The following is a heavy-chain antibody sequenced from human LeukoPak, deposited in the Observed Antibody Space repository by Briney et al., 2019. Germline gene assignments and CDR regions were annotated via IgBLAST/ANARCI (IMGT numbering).Heavy chain of an antibody. D-gene: IGHD3-22*01. CDR3: ARVGAYDSSGYDSPPLDV. V-gene: IGHV4-39*07. J-gene: IGHJ6*02. Sequence: PSETLSLTCTVSGGSISSSSYYWGWIRQPPGKGLEWIGYIYHSGSTYYNPSLKSRVTISVDRSKNQFSLKLSSVTAADTAVYYCARVGAYDSSGYDSPPLDVWGQGTTVTVSS. CDR2: IYHSGST. CDR1: GGSISSSSYY.